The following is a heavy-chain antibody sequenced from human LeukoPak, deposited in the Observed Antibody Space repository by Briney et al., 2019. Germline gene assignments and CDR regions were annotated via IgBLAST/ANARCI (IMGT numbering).Heavy chain of an antibody. J-gene: IGHJ1*01. CDR2: IKEDGSDK. Sequence: GGSLRLSCAASGFTFSDYYMSWVRQAPGKGLEWLAQIKEDGSDKYYVDSVRGRFTTSRDNAKNSLYLQMKSLRAEDTAVYYCARAGRWLPVKEYFQHWGQGTLVTVSS. V-gene: IGHV3-7*01. CDR3: ARAGRWLPVKEYFQH. CDR1: GFTFSDYY. D-gene: IGHD5-12*01.